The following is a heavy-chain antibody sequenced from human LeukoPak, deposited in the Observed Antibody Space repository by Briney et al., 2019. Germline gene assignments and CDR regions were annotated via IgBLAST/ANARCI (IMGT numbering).Heavy chain of an antibody. J-gene: IGHJ4*02. CDR1: GGTFSSYA. D-gene: IGHD6-19*01. CDR2: IIPIFGTA. V-gene: IGHV1-69*13. CDR3: ARDPVAGTGAYFDF. Sequence: GASVKVSCKASGGTFSSYAISWVRQAPGQGLEWMGGIIPIFGTANYAQKFQGRVTITADESTSTAYMELSSLRSEDTAVYYCARDPVAGTGAYFDFWGQGTLVTVSS.